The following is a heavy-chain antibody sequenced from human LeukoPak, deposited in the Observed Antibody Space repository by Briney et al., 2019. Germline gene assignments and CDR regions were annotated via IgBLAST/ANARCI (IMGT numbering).Heavy chain of an antibody. V-gene: IGHV3-48*01. CDR2: ISSSGSTL. Sequence: GGSLRLSCAASGFSFRDFGMNWVRQAPGKGLQWLSYISSSGSTLFYADSVKGRFTISRDNVNNSLYLQMNSLGVDDMCVYYCARGYSTSSYSHYYCSMDIWGKGTPVAVSS. J-gene: IGHJ6*03. CDR3: ARGYSTSSYSHYYCSMDI. D-gene: IGHD6-6*01. CDR1: GFSFRDFG.